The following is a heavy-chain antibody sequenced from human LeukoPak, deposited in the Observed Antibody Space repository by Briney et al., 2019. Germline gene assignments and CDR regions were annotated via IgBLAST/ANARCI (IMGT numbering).Heavy chain of an antibody. CDR1: GFTFSSHW. D-gene: IGHD3-16*01. CDR2: INQDGSEQ. V-gene: IGHV3-7*05. J-gene: IGHJ5*02. Sequence: PGGSLRLSCAASGFTFSSHWMTWVRQATGEGLEWVANINQDGSEQNYVDSVKGRYTISRDNAENSLYLQMNSLRAEDTAAYYCARVGLNTYAWRSWGQGTLVTVSS. CDR3: ARVGLNTYAWRS.